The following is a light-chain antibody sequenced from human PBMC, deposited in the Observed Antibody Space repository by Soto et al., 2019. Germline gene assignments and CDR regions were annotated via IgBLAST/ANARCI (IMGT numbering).Light chain of an antibody. CDR2: DAS. CDR3: QQYHRSSIT. Sequence: DIQMTQSPSTLSASVGDRVTITCRASQSLNNDLAWYQQKPGEAPNLLIYDASTLERGVPSRFSGTGSGTEFTLAINSLQSDDFATYYCQQYHRSSITFGQGTRLEIK. CDR1: QSLNND. V-gene: IGKV1-5*01. J-gene: IGKJ5*01.